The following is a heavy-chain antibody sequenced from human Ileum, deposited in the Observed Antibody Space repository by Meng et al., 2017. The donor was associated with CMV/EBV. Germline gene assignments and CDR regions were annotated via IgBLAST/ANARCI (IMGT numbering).Heavy chain of an antibody. D-gene: IGHD1-14*01. CDR2: FNPSGGYT. CDR1: GYTFTSYY. Sequence: QVQLVQSGAEVKKPGASVKVSCKASGYTFTSYYMHWVRQAPGQGLEWMGVFNPSGGYTNYAQDFKGRVTMTRDTSTTTVSMDLSSLRSEDTAVYYCARGNPNLDYWGQGTLVTVSS. V-gene: IGHV1-46*01. J-gene: IGHJ4*02. CDR3: ARGNPNLDY.